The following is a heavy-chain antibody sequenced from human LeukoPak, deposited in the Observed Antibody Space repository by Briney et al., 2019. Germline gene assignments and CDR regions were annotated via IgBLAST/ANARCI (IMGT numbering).Heavy chain of an antibody. CDR2: IYHTGST. CDR1: GGSISSSHW. J-gene: IGHJ5*02. CDR3: ARTRGFFGS. V-gene: IGHV4-4*02. Sequence: PSGTLSLTCAVSGGSISSSHWWSWVRQPPGKGLEWIGEIYHTGSTNHNPSLKSRVTISVDKSNNHFSLRLTSVTAADTAVYYCARTRGFFGSWGQGTLVTVSS. D-gene: IGHD3-3*01.